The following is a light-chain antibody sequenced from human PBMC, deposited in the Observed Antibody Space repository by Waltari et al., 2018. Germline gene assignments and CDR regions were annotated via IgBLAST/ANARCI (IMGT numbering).Light chain of an antibody. CDR3: SSYTSSSTPLYV. Sequence: QSALTQPASVSGSPGQSITISCTGTSSDVGGYNYVSWYQQHPGKAPKLMIYEVSNRASGVSKRVSGSKSGNTASLTISGLQAEDEADYYCSSYTSSSTPLYVFGTGTKVTVL. J-gene: IGLJ1*01. CDR2: EVS. V-gene: IGLV2-14*01. CDR1: SSDVGGYNY.